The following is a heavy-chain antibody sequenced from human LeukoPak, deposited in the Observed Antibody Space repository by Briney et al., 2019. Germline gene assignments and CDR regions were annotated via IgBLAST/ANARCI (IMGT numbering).Heavy chain of an antibody. CDR2: TVGSRPDT. Sequence: GGSLRLSCAASGFTFTNYAMSWVRQTPGKGLEWVAATVGSRPDTYHADSVKGRFTVSRDNSRNTLYLQMNSLRVDDTAVYFCARAPVVSCRGAFCYPLDYWGHGILITVSS. CDR3: ARAPVVSCRGAFCYPLDY. D-gene: IGHD2-15*01. CDR1: GFTFTNYA. V-gene: IGHV3-23*01. J-gene: IGHJ4*01.